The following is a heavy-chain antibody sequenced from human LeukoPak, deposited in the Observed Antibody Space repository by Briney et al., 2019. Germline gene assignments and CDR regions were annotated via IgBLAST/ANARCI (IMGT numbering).Heavy chain of an antibody. V-gene: IGHV1-46*03. J-gene: IGHJ6*02. CDR3: ARRGSGWYPYYYYGMDV. CDR2: INPSGGST. CDR1: GYTFTSYG. D-gene: IGHD6-19*01. Sequence: ASVKVSCKASGYTFTSYGISWVRQAPGQGLEWMGIINPSGGSTSYAQKFQGRVTMTRDTSTSTVYMELSSLRSEDTAVYYCARRGSGWYPYYYYGMDVWGQGTTVTVSS.